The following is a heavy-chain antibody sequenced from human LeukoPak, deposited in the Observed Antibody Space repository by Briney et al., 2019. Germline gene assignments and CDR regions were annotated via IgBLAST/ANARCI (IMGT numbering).Heavy chain of an antibody. J-gene: IGHJ4*02. Sequence: SETLSLTCTVSGGSISSSSYYWGWIRQPPGKGLEWIGSIYYSGSTNYNPSLKSRVTISVDTSKNQFSLKLSSVTAADTAVYYCARENIVATILDYWGQGTLVTVSS. V-gene: IGHV4-39*07. CDR1: GGSISSSSYY. CDR2: IYYSGST. CDR3: ARENIVATILDY. D-gene: IGHD5-12*01.